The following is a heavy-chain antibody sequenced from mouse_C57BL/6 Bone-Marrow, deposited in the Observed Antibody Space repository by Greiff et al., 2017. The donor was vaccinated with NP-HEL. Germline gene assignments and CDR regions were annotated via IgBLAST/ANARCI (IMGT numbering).Heavy chain of an antibody. CDR1: GYTFTSYW. CDR3: ARGGIDSSGFPWFAC. J-gene: IGHJ3*01. CDR2: IYPGSGST. Sequence: VQLQQPGAELVKPGASVKMSCKASGYTFTSYWITWVKQRPGQGLEWIGVIYPGSGSTNYNEKFKSKATLTVDTSSSTAYMQLSSLTSEDSAVYYCARGGIDSSGFPWFACWGQGALVTVSA. D-gene: IGHD3-2*02. V-gene: IGHV1-55*01.